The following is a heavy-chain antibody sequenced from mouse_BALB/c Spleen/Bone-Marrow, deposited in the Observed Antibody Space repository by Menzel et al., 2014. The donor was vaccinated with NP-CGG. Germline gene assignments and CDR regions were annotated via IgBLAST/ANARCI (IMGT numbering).Heavy chain of an antibody. CDR2: ISNGGGST. V-gene: IGHV5-12*02. D-gene: IGHD2-10*01. CDR1: GFTFSDYY. J-gene: IGHJ2*01. CDR3: ARQGAYSYFDH. Sequence: EVMLVESGGGLVQPGGSLKLSCATSGFTFSDYYMYWVRQTPEKRLEWVAYISNGGGSTYYPDTVKGRFTISRDNAKNTLYLQMSRLKSEDTAMYYCARQGAYSYFDHWGQGTTLTVSS.